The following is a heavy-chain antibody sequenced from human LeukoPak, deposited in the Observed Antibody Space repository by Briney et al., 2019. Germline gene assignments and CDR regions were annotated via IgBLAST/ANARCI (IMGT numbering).Heavy chain of an antibody. CDR3: ARAEPADFDY. CDR2: IYHSGST. J-gene: IGHJ4*02. D-gene: IGHD6-19*01. V-gene: IGHV4-38-2*02. CDR1: GYSISSGYY. Sequence: SETLSLTCTVSGYSISSGYYWGWIRQPSGKGLEWIGSIYHSGSTYYNPSLKSRVTISVDTSKNQFSLKLSSVTAADTAVYYCARAEPADFDYWGQGTLVTVSS.